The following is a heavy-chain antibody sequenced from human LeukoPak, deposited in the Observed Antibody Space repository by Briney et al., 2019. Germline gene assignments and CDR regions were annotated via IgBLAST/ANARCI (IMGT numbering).Heavy chain of an antibody. CDR3: ARDLSDSSGYYFDY. J-gene: IGHJ4*02. CDR2: INWNGGST. CDR1: GFTFDDYG. Sequence: GGSLRLSCTASGFTFDDYGVSWVRQAPGKGLEWVSGINWNGGSTGYADSVKGGFTISRDNAKNSLYLQMNSLRAADTALYYCARDLSDSSGYYFDYWGQGTLVTVSS. V-gene: IGHV3-20*04. D-gene: IGHD3-22*01.